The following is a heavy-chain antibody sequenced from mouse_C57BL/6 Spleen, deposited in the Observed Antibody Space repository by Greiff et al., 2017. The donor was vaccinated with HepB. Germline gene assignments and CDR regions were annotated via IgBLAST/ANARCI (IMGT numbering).Heavy chain of an antibody. CDR2: IDPENGDT. CDR1: GFNIKDDY. D-gene: IGHD2-4*01. J-gene: IGHJ3*01. Sequence: EVQLQQSGAELVRPGASVKLSCTASGFNIKDDYMHWVKQRPEQGLEWIGWIDPENGDTEYASKFQGKATITADTSSNTAYLQLSSLTSEDTAGYYCYDYDGAWFAYWGQGTLVTVSA. CDR3: YDYDGAWFAY. V-gene: IGHV14-4*01.